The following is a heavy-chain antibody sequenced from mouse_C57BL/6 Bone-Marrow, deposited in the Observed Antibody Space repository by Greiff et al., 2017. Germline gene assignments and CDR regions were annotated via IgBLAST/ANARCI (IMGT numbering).Heavy chain of an antibody. V-gene: IGHV1-15*01. J-gene: IGHJ4*01. CDR3: TRSRLWSYAMDY. CDR1: GYTFTDYE. CDR2: IDPETGGT. Sequence: VKLQESGAELVRPGASVTLSCKASGYTFTDYEMHWVKQTPVHGLEWIGAIDPETGGTAYNQKFKGKAILTADKSSSTAYMELRSLTSEDSAVYYCTRSRLWSYAMDYWGQGTSVTVSS. D-gene: IGHD1-1*02.